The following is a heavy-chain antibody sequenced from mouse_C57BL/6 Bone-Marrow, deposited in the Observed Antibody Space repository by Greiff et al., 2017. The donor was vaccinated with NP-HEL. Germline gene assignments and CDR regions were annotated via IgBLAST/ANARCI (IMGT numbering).Heavy chain of an antibody. CDR2: ISNLAYSI. D-gene: IGHD1-1*01. J-gene: IGHJ1*03. CDR3: ARRHYGSSHWYFDV. V-gene: IGHV5-15*01. CDR1: GFTFSDYG. Sequence: EVQRVESGGGLVQPGGSLKLSCAASGFTFSDYGMAWVRQAPRKGPEWVAFISNLAYSIYYADTVTGRFTISRENAKNTLDLEMSSLRSEDTAMYYCARRHYGSSHWYFDVWGTGTTVTVSS.